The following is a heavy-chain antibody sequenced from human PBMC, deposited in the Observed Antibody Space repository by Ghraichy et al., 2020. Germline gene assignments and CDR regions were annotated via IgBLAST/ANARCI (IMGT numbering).Heavy chain of an antibody. CDR1: GGSVSSGSYY. V-gene: IGHV4-61*01. CDR2: IYYSGST. Sequence: SETLSLTCTVSGGSVSSGSYYWSWIRQPPGKGLEWIGYIYYSGSTNYNPSLKSRVTISVDTSKNQFSLKLSSVTAADTAVYYCARALEGYYYYYGMDVWGQGTTVTVSS. J-gene: IGHJ6*02. D-gene: IGHD5-24*01. CDR3: ARALEGYYYYYGMDV.